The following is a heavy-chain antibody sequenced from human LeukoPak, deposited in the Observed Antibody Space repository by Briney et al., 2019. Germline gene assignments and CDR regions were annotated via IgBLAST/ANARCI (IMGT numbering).Heavy chain of an antibody. CDR2: ISWNSGSI. CDR3: AKDLSGAAAVD. D-gene: IGHD6-13*01. CDR1: GFTFDDYA. Sequence: GGSLRLSCAASGFTFDDYAMHWVRQAPGKGLEWVSGISWNSGSIGYADSVKGRFTISRDNAKNSLYLQMNSLRAEDMALYYCAKDLSGAAAVDWGQGTLVTVSS. J-gene: IGHJ4*02. V-gene: IGHV3-9*03.